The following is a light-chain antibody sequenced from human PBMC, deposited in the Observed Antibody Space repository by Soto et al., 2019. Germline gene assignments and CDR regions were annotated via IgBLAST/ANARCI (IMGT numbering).Light chain of an antibody. V-gene: IGKV3-20*01. CDR1: QSISSSS. CDR2: SAS. Sequence: EIVLTQSPGTLSLSPGERATLSCRASQSISSSSLAWYQQKPGQAPRLLIYSASSRATGIPDRFSGSWSGTDFTLTISRLEPEDFAVYVCQHYGTSPLTFGGGTKVEIK. CDR3: QHYGTSPLT. J-gene: IGKJ4*01.